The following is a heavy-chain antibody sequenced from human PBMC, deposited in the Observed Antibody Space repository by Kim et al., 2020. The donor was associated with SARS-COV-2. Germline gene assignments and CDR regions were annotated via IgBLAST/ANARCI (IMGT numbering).Heavy chain of an antibody. J-gene: IGHJ6*02. CDR3: AKDIPGAVTCYDYYGLDG. CDR1: GFTFDDCA. D-gene: IGHD6-13*01. V-gene: IGHV3-9*01. Sequence: GGSLRLSCAASGFTFDDCAMYWVRQGPGKGLEWVSCISWNSRSIDYADSVKGRFTISRDNAKNSLYLQMNSLRVEDTALYYCAKDIPGAVTCYDYYGLDGWGRGTAVIVSS. CDR2: ISWNSRSI.